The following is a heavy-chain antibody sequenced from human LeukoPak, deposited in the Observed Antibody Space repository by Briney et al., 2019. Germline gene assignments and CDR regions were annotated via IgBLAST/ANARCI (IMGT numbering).Heavy chain of an antibody. CDR1: GFTFSSYE. D-gene: IGHD3-3*01. Sequence: GGSLRLSCAASGFTFSSYEMNWVRQAPGKGLEWVSYIDSSGDTIYYADSVRGRFTISRDNAKNSLYLQMNSLRDEDTAVYYCARDSLSEWLTFDYWGQGTLVIVSS. V-gene: IGHV3-48*03. J-gene: IGHJ4*02. CDR3: ARDSLSEWLTFDY. CDR2: IDSSGDTI.